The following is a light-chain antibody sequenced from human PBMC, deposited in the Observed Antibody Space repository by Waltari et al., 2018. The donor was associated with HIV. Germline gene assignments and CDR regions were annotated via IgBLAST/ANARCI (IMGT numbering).Light chain of an antibody. Sequence: QSALTQPASVSGSPGQSITISCAGTTSDIGIFDSVSWYQQHPGRAPQLMIFGVYSRPSGGSSRFSGSKSGNTASLTISGLQAEDEANYYCCSYTAIHTLIFGGGTKLTVL. CDR3: CSYTAIHTLI. CDR1: TSDIGIFDS. CDR2: GVY. J-gene: IGLJ2*01. V-gene: IGLV2-14*01.